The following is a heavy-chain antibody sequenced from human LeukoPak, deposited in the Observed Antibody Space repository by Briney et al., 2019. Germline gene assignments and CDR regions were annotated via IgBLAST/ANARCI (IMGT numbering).Heavy chain of an antibody. J-gene: IGHJ4*02. Sequence: GGSLRLSCAASGFTFSSYAMSWVRQAPGKGLEWVSAISGSGGSTYYADSVKGRFTISRDNSKNTLYLQMNSLRAEDTAVYYCAKGGDYVWGSPLGYWGQGTLVTVS. V-gene: IGHV3-23*01. CDR1: GFTFSSYA. CDR2: ISGSGGST. CDR3: AKGGDYVWGSPLGY. D-gene: IGHD3-16*01.